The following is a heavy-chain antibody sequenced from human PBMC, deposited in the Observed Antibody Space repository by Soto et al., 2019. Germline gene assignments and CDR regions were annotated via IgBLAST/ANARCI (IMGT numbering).Heavy chain of an antibody. V-gene: IGHV4-39*01. J-gene: IGHJ2*01. CDR1: GGPISSSSYY. D-gene: IGHD6-19*01. CDR2: IYYAGYT. Sequence: QLQLQESGPGLVKPSETLSLTCTVSGGPISSSSYYWGWIRQPPGKGLEWIGSIYYAGYTYYNPSLKRRVTISVDTSKDQFALELSSVTAADTAVYYCARSGIAVHWYFDPGGRGTQVTVSS. CDR3: ARSGIAVHWYFDP.